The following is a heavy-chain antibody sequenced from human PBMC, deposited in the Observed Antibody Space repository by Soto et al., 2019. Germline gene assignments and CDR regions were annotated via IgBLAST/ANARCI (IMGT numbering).Heavy chain of an antibody. J-gene: IGHJ5*02. Sequence: PSETLSLTCAVSGGSISSGGYSWSWIRQPPGKGLEWIGYIYHSGSTYYNPSLKSRVTISVDRSKNQFSLKLSSVTAADTAVYYCARGLQDNWNYDRFDPWGQGTLVTVSS. CDR3: ARGLQDNWNYDRFDP. D-gene: IGHD1-7*01. V-gene: IGHV4-30-2*01. CDR2: IYHSGST. CDR1: GGSISSGGYS.